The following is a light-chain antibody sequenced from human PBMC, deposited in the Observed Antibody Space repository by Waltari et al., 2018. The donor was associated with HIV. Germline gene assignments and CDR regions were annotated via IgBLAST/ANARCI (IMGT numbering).Light chain of an antibody. CDR3: QQSYNTPRT. CDR1: QSLLHSNGYNY. Sequence: DIVMTQSPLSLPVTPGEPASISCRSSQSLLHSNGYNYLDWYLQKPGQSPQLLIYLGSNRASGVPDRFSGSRSGTDFSLTITGLQPEDFATYFCQQSYNTPRTFGQGTKVEIK. J-gene: IGKJ1*01. V-gene: IGKV2-28*01. CDR2: LGS.